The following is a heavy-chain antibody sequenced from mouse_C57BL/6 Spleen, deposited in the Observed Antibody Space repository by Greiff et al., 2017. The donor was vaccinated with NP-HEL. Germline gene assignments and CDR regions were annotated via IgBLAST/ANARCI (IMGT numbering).Heavy chain of an antibody. Sequence: EVQLKESGPGLVKPSQSLSLTCSVTGYSITSGYYWNWIRQFPGNKLEWMGYISYDGSNNYNPSLKNRISITRDTSKNQFFLKLNSVTTEDTATYYCARTGSPYWYFDVWGTGTTVTVSS. V-gene: IGHV3-6*01. CDR3: ARTGSPYWYFDV. D-gene: IGHD4-1*01. J-gene: IGHJ1*03. CDR1: GYSITSGYY. CDR2: ISYDGSN.